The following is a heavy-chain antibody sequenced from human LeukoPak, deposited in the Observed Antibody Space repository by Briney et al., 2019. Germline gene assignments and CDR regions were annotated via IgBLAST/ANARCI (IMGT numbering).Heavy chain of an antibody. J-gene: IGHJ4*02. Sequence: SETLSLTCTVSGGSISSSSYYWGWIRQPPGKGLEWIGSIYYSGSTYYNPSLKSRVTISVDTSKNQFSLKLSSVTAADTAAYYCATGYQLPIDYWGQGTLVTVSS. D-gene: IGHD2-2*01. V-gene: IGHV4-39*01. CDR3: ATGYQLPIDY. CDR1: GGSISSSSYY. CDR2: IYYSGST.